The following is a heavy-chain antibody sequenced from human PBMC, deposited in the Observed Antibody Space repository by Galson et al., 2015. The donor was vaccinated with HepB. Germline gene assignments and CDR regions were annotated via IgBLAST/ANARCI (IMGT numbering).Heavy chain of an antibody. CDR3: AKDIVVVVAAGGGDY. D-gene: IGHD2-15*01. CDR1: GFTFSSYA. V-gene: IGHV3-23*01. Sequence: SLRLSCAASGFTFSSYAMSWVRQAPGKGLEWVSAISGSGGSTYYADSVKGRFTISRDNSKNTLYLQMNSLRAEDTAVYYCAKDIVVVVAAGGGDYWGQGTLVTVSS. J-gene: IGHJ4*02. CDR2: ISGSGGST.